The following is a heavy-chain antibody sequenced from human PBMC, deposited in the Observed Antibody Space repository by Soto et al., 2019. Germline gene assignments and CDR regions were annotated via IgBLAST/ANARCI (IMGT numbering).Heavy chain of an antibody. Sequence: ASVKVSCKVSGYTLTELSMHWVRQAPGKGLEWMGGFDPEDGETIYAQKFQGRVTMTEDTSTDTAYMELSSLRSEDTAVYYCATAILSGITMVRGVILAPTYFDYWGQGTLVTVSS. D-gene: IGHD3-10*01. V-gene: IGHV1-24*01. J-gene: IGHJ4*02. CDR3: ATAILSGITMVRGVILAPTYFDY. CDR2: FDPEDGET. CDR1: GYTLTELS.